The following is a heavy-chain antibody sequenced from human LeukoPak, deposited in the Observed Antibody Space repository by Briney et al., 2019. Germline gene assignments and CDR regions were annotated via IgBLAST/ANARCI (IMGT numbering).Heavy chain of an antibody. V-gene: IGHV4-34*01. J-gene: IGHJ5*02. Sequence: SETLSLTCAVYGGSFSGYYWSWIRQPPGKGLEWIGEINHSGSTNYNPSLKSRVTISVDTSKNQFSLKLSSVTAADTAVYYCARHRTVTTVNWFDPWGQGTLVTVSS. CDR2: INHSGST. D-gene: IGHD4-17*01. CDR1: GGSFSGYY. CDR3: ARHRTVTTVNWFDP.